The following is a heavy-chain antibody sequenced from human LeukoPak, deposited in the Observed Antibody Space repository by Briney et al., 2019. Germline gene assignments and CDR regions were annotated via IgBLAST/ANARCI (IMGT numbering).Heavy chain of an antibody. J-gene: IGHJ4*02. Sequence: GGSLRLSCAASGFTFSNAWMSWVRQAPGKGREWVGRIKSKTDGGTTDYAAPVKGRFTISRDDSKNTLYLQMNSLKTEDPAVYYCTTVYYDFWSGYGPYDYWGQGTLVTVSS. D-gene: IGHD3-3*01. V-gene: IGHV3-15*01. CDR3: TTVYYDFWSGYGPYDY. CDR1: GFTFSNAW. CDR2: IKSKTDGGTT.